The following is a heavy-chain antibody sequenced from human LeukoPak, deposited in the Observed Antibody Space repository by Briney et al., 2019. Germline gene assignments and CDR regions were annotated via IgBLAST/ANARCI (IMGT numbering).Heavy chain of an antibody. CDR1: GYTFTSYA. V-gene: IGHV1-3*01. Sequence: ASVKVSCKASGYTFTSYAMHWVRQAPGQRLEWMGWINAGNGNTKYSQKFQGRDTITRDTSASTAYMELSSLRSEDTAVYYCARDLSHGVDLFGGDAFDIWGQGTMVTVSS. CDR3: ARDLSHGVDLFGGDAFDI. CDR2: INAGNGNT. J-gene: IGHJ3*02. D-gene: IGHD3-10*01.